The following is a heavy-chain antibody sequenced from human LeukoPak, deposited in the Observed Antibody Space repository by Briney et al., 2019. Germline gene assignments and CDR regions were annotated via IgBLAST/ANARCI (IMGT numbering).Heavy chain of an antibody. J-gene: IGHJ2*01. Sequence: SQTLSLTCTVSGGSISSGGYYWSWIRQHPGKGLEWIGYIYYSGSTYYNPSLKSRVTISVDTSKNQFSLKLSSVTAADTAVYYCARHRQLTPYWYFDLWGRGTLVTVSS. CDR3: ARHRQLTPYWYFDL. CDR1: GGSISSGGYY. CDR2: IYYSGST. D-gene: IGHD1-1*01. V-gene: IGHV4-31*03.